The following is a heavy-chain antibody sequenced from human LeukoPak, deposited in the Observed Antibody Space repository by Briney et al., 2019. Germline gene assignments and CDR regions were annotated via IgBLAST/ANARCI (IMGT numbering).Heavy chain of an antibody. D-gene: IGHD3-10*01. CDR1: GGSFSGYY. Sequence: PSETLSLTCAVYGGSFSGYYWSWIRQPPGKGLEWIGEINHSGSTNYNPSLKSRVTISVDTSKNQFSLKLSSVTAADTAVYYCARGPLYYYGSGSYYYRGQGTLVTVSS. J-gene: IGHJ4*02. V-gene: IGHV4-34*01. CDR3: ARGPLYYYGSGSYYY. CDR2: INHSGST.